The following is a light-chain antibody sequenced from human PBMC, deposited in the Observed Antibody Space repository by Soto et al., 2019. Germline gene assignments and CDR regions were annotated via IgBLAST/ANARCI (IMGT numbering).Light chain of an antibody. Sequence: QSALTQPPSASGSPGQSVTIYCTGTSSDIGGYNYVSWFQQHPGKAPKLMIYEVSKRPSGVPDRFSGSKSGNTASLTVSGLQAEDEADYYCSSYAGSAVVVFGGGTKLTVL. CDR3: SSYAGSAVVV. J-gene: IGLJ2*01. V-gene: IGLV2-8*01. CDR2: EVS. CDR1: SSDIGGYNY.